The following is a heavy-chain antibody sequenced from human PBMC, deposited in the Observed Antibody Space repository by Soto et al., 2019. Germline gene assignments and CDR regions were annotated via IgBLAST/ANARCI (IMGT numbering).Heavy chain of an antibody. V-gene: IGHV4-61*01. D-gene: IGHD3-22*01. CDR3: ASGGYDSSGYRFDY. CDR1: GGSVSSGSYY. CDR2: IYYSGST. Sequence: QVQLQESGPGLVKPSETLSLTCTVSGGSVSSGSYYWSWIRQPPGKGLEWIGYIYYSGSTNYNPSLKSRVTISVDTSKNQFSLRLSSVTAADTGVYYCASGGYDSSGYRFDYWGQGTLVTVSS. J-gene: IGHJ4*02.